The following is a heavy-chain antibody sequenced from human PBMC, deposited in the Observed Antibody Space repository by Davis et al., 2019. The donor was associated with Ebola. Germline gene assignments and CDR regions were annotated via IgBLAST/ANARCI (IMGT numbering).Heavy chain of an antibody. V-gene: IGHV5-51*01. Sequence: GESLKISCKGSGYTFTNYWIGWVRQMPGEGLEWMGIIYPNDSDTRYSPSFEGRVTISADKSISTAYLQWSSLKASDSAMYYCARRGLEFDYWGQGTLVTVSS. D-gene: IGHD1-1*01. J-gene: IGHJ4*02. CDR2: IYPNDSDT. CDR1: GYTFTNYW. CDR3: ARRGLEFDY.